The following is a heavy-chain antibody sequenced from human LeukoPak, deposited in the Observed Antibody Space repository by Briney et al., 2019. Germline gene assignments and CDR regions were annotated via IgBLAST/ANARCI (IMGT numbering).Heavy chain of an antibody. J-gene: IGHJ4*02. CDR3: ARAKYYDSIGYPLTFDY. Sequence: ASVTVSCKASGYTFTSYYMHWVRQAPGQGLEWMGIINPSGGSTGYAQKFQGRINMTRDTSTGTVYMELSSLTSDDTAVYYCARAKYYDSIGYPLTFDYWGQGTLVTVSS. V-gene: IGHV1-46*01. CDR1: GYTFTSYY. D-gene: IGHD3-22*01. CDR2: INPSGGST.